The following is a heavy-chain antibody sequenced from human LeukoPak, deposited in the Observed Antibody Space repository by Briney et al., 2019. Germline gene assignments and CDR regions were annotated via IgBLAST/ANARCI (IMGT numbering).Heavy chain of an antibody. D-gene: IGHD1-26*01. Sequence: ETGGSLRLSCAASGFTFDDYAMHWVRQAPGKGLEWVSLISWDGGSTYYADSVKGRFTISRDNSKNSLYLQMNSLRAEDTALYYCAKDSGSYLPKYYMDVWGKGTTVTVSS. CDR2: ISWDGGST. CDR1: GFTFDDYA. J-gene: IGHJ6*03. V-gene: IGHV3-43D*03. CDR3: AKDSGSYLPKYYMDV.